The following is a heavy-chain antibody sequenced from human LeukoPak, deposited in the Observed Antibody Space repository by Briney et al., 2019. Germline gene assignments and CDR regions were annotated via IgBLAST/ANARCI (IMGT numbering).Heavy chain of an antibody. CDR1: GFTFSSHA. Sequence: GGSLRLSCAASGFTFSSHAMHWVRQAPGKGLEWVSAITGSGGSTYYADSVKGRFTISRDNSKNTLYLQMNSLRAEDTAVYYCARSPWQWLVRSYWYFDLWGRGTLVTVSS. J-gene: IGHJ2*01. CDR3: ARSPWQWLVRSYWYFDL. CDR2: ITGSGGST. D-gene: IGHD6-19*01. V-gene: IGHV3-23*01.